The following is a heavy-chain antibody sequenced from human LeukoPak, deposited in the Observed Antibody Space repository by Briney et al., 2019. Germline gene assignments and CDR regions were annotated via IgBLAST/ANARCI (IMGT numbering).Heavy chain of an antibody. CDR1: TDSISTSLYH. CDR2: IYYQGNT. D-gene: IGHD3-22*01. V-gene: IGHV4-39*07. J-gene: IGHJ4*02. Sequence: ETLSLTCTVSTDSISTSLYHWAWVRPPPGKGLEWIAEIYYQGNTYYNSSLSGRVTISVDPSKNQFSLQFNAVTAADTALYFCASVKLGYYYDTNGYFDSWGQGIPVTVSS. CDR3: ASVKLGYYYDTNGYFDS.